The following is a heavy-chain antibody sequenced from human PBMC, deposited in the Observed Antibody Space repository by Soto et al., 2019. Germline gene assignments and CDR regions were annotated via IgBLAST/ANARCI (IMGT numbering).Heavy chain of an antibody. J-gene: IGHJ5*02. CDR3: ARMYCSGGSCYGGGNWFDP. D-gene: IGHD2-15*01. CDR1: GFSLSNARMG. CDR2: IFSNDEK. Sequence: QVTLKESGPVLVNPTETLTLTCTVSGFSLSNARMGVSWIRQPPGKALEWLAHIFSNDEKSYSTSLKSRLTISKDTSKSQVVLTMTNMDPVDTATYYCARMYCSGGSCYGGGNWFDPWGQGTLVTVSS. V-gene: IGHV2-26*01.